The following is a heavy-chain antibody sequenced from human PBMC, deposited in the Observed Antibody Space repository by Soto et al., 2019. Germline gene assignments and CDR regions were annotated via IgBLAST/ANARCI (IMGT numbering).Heavy chain of an antibody. Sequence: QLQLQESGSGLVKPSQTLSLTCAVSGXSIXXXXXXXSWIRQPPGKGLEWIGYIYHSGSTYYNPXXXXXXXXXXXXXXXXXXXXXXXXXXXXXXXXXXXXXPSPWGQGTLVTVSS. CDR1: GXSIXXXXXX. V-gene: IGHV4-30-2*01. CDR3: XXXPSP. J-gene: IGHJ5*02. CDR2: IYHSGST.